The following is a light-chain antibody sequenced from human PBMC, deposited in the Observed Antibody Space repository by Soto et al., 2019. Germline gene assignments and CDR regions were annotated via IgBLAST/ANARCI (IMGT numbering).Light chain of an antibody. CDR1: QSISSW. J-gene: IGKJ4*01. V-gene: IGKV1-5*01. CDR3: KQYNSYSALT. CDR2: DAY. Sequence: DIQMTQSPSTLSASVGDRVTITCRASQSISSWLAWYQQKPGKAPKLLIYDAYSLESWVQSRLIGSGSGTEFTLTISSLQPDDFATYYCKQYNSYSALTFGGGPKVEIK.